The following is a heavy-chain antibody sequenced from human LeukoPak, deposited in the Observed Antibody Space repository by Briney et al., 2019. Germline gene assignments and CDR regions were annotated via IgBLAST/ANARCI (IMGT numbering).Heavy chain of an antibody. V-gene: IGHV3-21*01. Sequence: PGGSLRLSCAASGFTFSSYSMNWVRQAPGKGLEWVSSISSSSSYIYYADSVKGRFTISRDNAKNSLYLQMNSLRAEDTAVYYCARDRIAVAATEVDYWGQGTLVTVSS. CDR2: ISSSSSYI. J-gene: IGHJ4*02. CDR1: GFTFSSYS. D-gene: IGHD6-19*01. CDR3: ARDRIAVAATEVDY.